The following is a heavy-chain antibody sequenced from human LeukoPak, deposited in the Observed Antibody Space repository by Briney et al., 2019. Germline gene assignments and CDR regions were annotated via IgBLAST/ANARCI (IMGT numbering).Heavy chain of an antibody. J-gene: IGHJ4*02. Sequence: SETLSLTCAVSGDSISSNNWWSWVRQTPGKGLEWIGEIYHSGGTTNYNPSLKSRVTMSVDKSKNQFSLKLTSVTAADTAVYYCARVFGGYDGALAYWGQGTLVTVSS. CDR3: ARVFGGYDGALAY. V-gene: IGHV4-4*02. CDR1: GDSISSNNW. CDR2: IYHSGGTT. D-gene: IGHD5-12*01.